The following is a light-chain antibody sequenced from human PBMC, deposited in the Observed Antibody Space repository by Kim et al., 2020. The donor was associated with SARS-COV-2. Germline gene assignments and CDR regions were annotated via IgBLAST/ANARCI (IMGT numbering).Light chain of an antibody. CDR1: NSDVGGYNY. J-gene: IGLJ1*01. CDR2: DVS. V-gene: IGLV2-14*03. CDR3: SSYTSSSTGV. Sequence: GQSMTISCIGTNSDVGGYNYVSWYQQHPGKAPKLMIYDVSNRPSGVSNRFSGSKSGNTASLTISGLQAEDEADYYCSSYTSSSTGVFGTGTKVTVL.